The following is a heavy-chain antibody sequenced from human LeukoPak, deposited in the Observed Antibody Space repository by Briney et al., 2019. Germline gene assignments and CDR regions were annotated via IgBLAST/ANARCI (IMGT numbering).Heavy chain of an antibody. V-gene: IGHV3-23*01. CDR2: IRGSGGNT. CDR1: GFTFSTYA. D-gene: IGHD2-2*02. CDR3: ARDASPAAIPSSFDS. J-gene: IGHJ4*02. Sequence: GGSLRLSCAASGFTFSTYAMTWVRRAPGKGLEWVSVIRGSGGNTYYADSVKGGFTISIENSKNTLYLQMNSLRAEDTAVYYCARDASPAAIPSSFDSWGQGTLVTVSS.